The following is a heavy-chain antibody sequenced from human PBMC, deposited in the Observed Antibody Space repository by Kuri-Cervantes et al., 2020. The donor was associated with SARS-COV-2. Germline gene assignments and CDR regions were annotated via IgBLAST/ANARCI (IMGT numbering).Heavy chain of an antibody. V-gene: IGHV3-43D*03. Sequence: GESLKISCAASGFTFDDYAMHWVRQAPGKGLEWVSLISWDGGSTYYADSVKGRFTISRDNSKNSLYPQMNSLRAEDTALYYCAKDIGLGMGIDYWGQGTLVTVSS. CDR2: ISWDGGST. J-gene: IGHJ4*02. CDR3: AKDIGLGMGIDY. D-gene: IGHD7-27*01. CDR1: GFTFDDYA.